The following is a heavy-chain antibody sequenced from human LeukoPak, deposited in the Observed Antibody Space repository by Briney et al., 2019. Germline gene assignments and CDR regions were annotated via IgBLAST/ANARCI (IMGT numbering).Heavy chain of an antibody. CDR2: INQDGSEK. Sequence: PGGSLRLSCAASGFTFSSYSMSWVRQAPGKGLEWVATINQDGSEKYYVDSVKGRFTISRDNAKNSLYLQMNSLRAEDTAVYYCAREPVKSLRWFRENWFDPWGQGTLVTVSS. CDR1: GFTFSSYS. J-gene: IGHJ5*02. CDR3: AREPVKSLRWFRENWFDP. V-gene: IGHV3-7*01. D-gene: IGHD3-10*01.